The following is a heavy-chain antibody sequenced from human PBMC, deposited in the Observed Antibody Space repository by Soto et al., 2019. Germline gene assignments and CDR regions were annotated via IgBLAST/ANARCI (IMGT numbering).Heavy chain of an antibody. CDR3: ARALAWSAVAGLGSYYYYGMDV. J-gene: IGHJ6*02. D-gene: IGHD6-19*01. CDR1: GYTFTSYG. V-gene: IGHV1-18*01. Sequence: QVQLVQSGAEVKKPGASVKVSCKASGYTFTSYGISWVRQAPGQGLEWMGWISAYNGNTNYAQKLQGRVTMTTDTSTSTAYMELRSLRSDDTAVYYCARALAWSAVAGLGSYYYYGMDVWGQGTTVTVSS. CDR2: ISAYNGNT.